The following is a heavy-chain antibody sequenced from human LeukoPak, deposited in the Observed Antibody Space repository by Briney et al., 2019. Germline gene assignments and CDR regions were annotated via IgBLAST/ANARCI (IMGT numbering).Heavy chain of an antibody. CDR1: GGSISSGDYY. J-gene: IGHJ4*02. Sequence: SETLSLTCTVSGGSISSGDYYWSWIRQPPGKGLEWIGYIYYSGSTYYNPSLKSRVTISVDTSKNQFSLKLSSVTAADTAVYYCAIAKEWLRIFDYCGQGALVSVSS. V-gene: IGHV4-30-4*01. CDR3: AIAKEWLRIFDY. D-gene: IGHD3-3*01. CDR2: IYYSGST.